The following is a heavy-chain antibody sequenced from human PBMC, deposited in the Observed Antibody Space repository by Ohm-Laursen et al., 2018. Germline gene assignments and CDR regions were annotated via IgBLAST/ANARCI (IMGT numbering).Heavy chain of an antibody. CDR2: ISNDGSNK. J-gene: IGHJ6*02. D-gene: IGHD3-3*01. CDR1: GFTFSTYG. V-gene: IGHV3-30*18. CDR3: AKGASQSTIFAAGMDV. Sequence: SLRLSCTASGFTFSTYGMHWVRQAPGKGLEWVAVISNDGSNKYYADSVKGRFTISRDNSKKTLYLQMNSLRAEDTAVYYCAKGASQSTIFAAGMDVWGQGTTVTVSS.